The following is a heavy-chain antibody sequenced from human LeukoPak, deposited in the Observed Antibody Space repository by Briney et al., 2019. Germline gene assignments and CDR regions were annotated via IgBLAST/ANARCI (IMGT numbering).Heavy chain of an antibody. D-gene: IGHD1-26*01. Sequence: GGSLRLSCAASGFTFSHYSFHWVRQAPGKGLEYVSAINSNGDDTYYVNSVKGRFTISRDNSKNTLYLQMGNLRPEDMAVYYCARDPGRSPDYWGQGTLVTVSS. CDR3: ARDPGRSPDY. CDR2: INSNGDDT. CDR1: GFTFSHYS. V-gene: IGHV3-64*01. J-gene: IGHJ4*02.